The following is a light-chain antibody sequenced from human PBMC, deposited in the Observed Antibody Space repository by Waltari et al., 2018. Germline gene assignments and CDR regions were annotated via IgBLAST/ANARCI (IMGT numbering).Light chain of an antibody. Sequence: DMQMTQSPSSLSPSVGDRVTITCRASQSISSYLNWYQQKPGKAPKLLIYAASSLQSGVPSRFSGSGSGTEFTLTISSLQPEDFATYYCQQSYSTLWTFGQGTKVEIK. CDR2: AAS. V-gene: IGKV1-39*01. CDR1: QSISSY. CDR3: QQSYSTLWT. J-gene: IGKJ1*01.